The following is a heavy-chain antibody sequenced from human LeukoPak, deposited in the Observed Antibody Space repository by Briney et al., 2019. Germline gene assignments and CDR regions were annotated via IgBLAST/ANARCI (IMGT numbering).Heavy chain of an antibody. D-gene: IGHD5-18*01. CDR1: GFTVSSTY. CDR3: AKDRRAWIQLWTFDY. Sequence: GGSLRLSCAASGFTVSSTYMSWVRQTPGKGLEWVSVIYSDGKVYYIDSVKGRFTISRDNSKNTLYLQMNSLRAEDTAVYYCAKDRRAWIQLWTFDYWGQGTLVTVSS. J-gene: IGHJ4*02. V-gene: IGHV3-53*01. CDR2: IYSDGKV.